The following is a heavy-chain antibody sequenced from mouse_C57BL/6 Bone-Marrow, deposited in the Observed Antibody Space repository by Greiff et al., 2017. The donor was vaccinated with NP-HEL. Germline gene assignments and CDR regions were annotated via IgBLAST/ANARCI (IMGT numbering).Heavy chain of an antibody. CDR1: GYTFTSYW. J-gene: IGHJ2*01. CDR3: ARGKGSYYGTLDY. CDR2: INPSNGGT. V-gene: IGHV1-53*01. Sequence: QVQLQQPGTELVKPGASVKLSCKASGYTFTSYWMHWVKQRPGQGLEWIGNINPSNGGTNYNGKFKGKATLTADKSSSTAYMQLSSLTSEDSAVYFCARGKGSYYGTLDYWGQGTTLTVSS. D-gene: IGHD1-1*01.